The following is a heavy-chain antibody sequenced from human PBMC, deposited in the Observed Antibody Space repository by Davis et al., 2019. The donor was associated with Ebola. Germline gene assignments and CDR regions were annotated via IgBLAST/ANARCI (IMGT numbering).Heavy chain of an antibody. Sequence: GGSLRLSCAASGFTFSSYWMSWVCQAPGKGLEWVANIKQDGSEKYYVDSVKGRFTISRDNAKNSLYLQMNSLRAEDTAVYYCARDLRGYCSGGSCYWGLYYYYGMDVWGQGTTVTVSS. CDR1: GFTFSSYW. V-gene: IGHV3-7*01. D-gene: IGHD2-15*01. J-gene: IGHJ6*02. CDR3: ARDLRGYCSGGSCYWGLYYYYGMDV. CDR2: IKQDGSEK.